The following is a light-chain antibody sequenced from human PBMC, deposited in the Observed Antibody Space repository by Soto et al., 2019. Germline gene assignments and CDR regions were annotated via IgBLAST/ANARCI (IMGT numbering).Light chain of an antibody. CDR3: QQSYSTPWT. CDR2: AAS. CDR1: HSFSIY. V-gene: IGKV1-39*01. Sequence: DIQMTQSPSSLSASVGDRVTITCRTSHSFSIYLNWYQQKPGKAPKLLIYAASSLGSGVPSRFSGSGSGTDFTRIISSLQPEDIATYYCQQSYSTPWTFGQGTKVEIK. J-gene: IGKJ1*01.